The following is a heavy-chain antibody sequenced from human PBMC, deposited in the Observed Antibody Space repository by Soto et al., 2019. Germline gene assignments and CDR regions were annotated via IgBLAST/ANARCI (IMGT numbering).Heavy chain of an antibody. CDR1: GFTFSSYG. J-gene: IGHJ6*02. V-gene: IGHV3-30*18. CDR2: ISYDGYNK. CDR3: AKSLYSSSWYPDPRYYYYYYGMDV. Sequence: GGSLRLSCAASGFTFSSYGMHWVRQAPGKELKRRAVISYDGYNKYYADSVKGRFTISRDNSKNTLYLQMNSLRAEDTAVYYCAKSLYSSSWYPDPRYYYYYYGMDVWGQGTTVTVSS. D-gene: IGHD6-13*01.